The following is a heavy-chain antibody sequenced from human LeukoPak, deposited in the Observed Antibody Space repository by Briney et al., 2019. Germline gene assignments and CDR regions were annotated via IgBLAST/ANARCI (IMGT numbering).Heavy chain of an antibody. Sequence: GASVKVSCKASGYTFTSYDINWVRQATGQGLEWMGWMNPNSGNTGYAQKFQGRVTITRNTSISTAYMELSSLRSEDTAVYYCARDILYSSSEGFGYWGQGTLVTVSS. J-gene: IGHJ4*02. CDR2: MNPNSGNT. V-gene: IGHV1-8*03. CDR3: ARDILYSSSEGFGY. CDR1: GYTFTSYD. D-gene: IGHD6-6*01.